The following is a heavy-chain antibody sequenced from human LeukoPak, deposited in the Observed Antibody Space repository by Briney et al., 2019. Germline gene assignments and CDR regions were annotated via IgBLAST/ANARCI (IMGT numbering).Heavy chain of an antibody. CDR3: ARDQERRDGYNS. J-gene: IGHJ4*02. CDR1: GGTFSSYA. V-gene: IGHV1-69*04. D-gene: IGHD5-24*01. Sequence: GASVKVSCKASGGTFSSYAISWVRQAPGQGLEWMGRIIPILGIANYAQKFQGRVTITADKSTSTAYMELSSLRSEDTAVYYCARDQERRDGYNSWGQGTLVTVSS. CDR2: IIPILGIA.